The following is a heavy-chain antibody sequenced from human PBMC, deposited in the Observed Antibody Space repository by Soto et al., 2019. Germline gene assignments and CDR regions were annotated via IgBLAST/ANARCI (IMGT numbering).Heavy chain of an antibody. Sequence: QVQLQQWGAGLLKPSETLSLTCAVYGGSFSGYYWSWIRQPPGKGLEWIGEINHSGSTNYNPSLKSRVSRSGDTAKNHSSRMVSSVTAADTAVYYCARVKRIAMVRGVVGEFDRWGQGTLVTVSS. D-gene: IGHD3-10*01. CDR2: INHSGST. CDR3: ARVKRIAMVRGVVGEFDR. CDR1: GGSFSGYY. J-gene: IGHJ5*02. V-gene: IGHV4-34*01.